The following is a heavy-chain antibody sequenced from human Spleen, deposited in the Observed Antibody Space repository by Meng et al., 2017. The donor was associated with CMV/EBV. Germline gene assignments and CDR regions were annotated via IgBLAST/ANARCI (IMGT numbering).Heavy chain of an antibody. CDR1: GFTFSSYS. CDR3: ARLGSGLRFSGRNFDY. J-gene: IGHJ4*02. D-gene: IGHD3-10*01. Sequence: GESLKISCAASGFTFSSYSMNWVRQAPGKGLEWVSSISSSSSYIYYADSVKGRFTISRDNAKNSLYLQMNSLRAEDTAVYYCARLGSGLRFSGRNFDYWGQGTLVTVS. V-gene: IGHV3-21*01. CDR2: ISSSSSYI.